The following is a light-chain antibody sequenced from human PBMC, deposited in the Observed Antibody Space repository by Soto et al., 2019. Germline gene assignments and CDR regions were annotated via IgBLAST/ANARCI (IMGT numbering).Light chain of an antibody. Sequence: QSALTQPASVSGSPGQSITISCTGTSSDVGAYNYVSWYQQHPGKAPKLMIYEVINRPSGVSNRFSGSKSGNTASLTISGLQAEDEADYYCGSYTSSSTLVFGGGTKVTVL. J-gene: IGLJ2*01. CDR3: GSYTSSSTLV. CDR2: EVI. CDR1: SSDVGAYNY. V-gene: IGLV2-14*01.